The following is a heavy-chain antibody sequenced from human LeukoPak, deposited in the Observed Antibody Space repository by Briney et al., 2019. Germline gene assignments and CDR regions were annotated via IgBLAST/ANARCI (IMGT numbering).Heavy chain of an antibody. Sequence: GASVKVSCKASGYTFTSYYMHWVRQAPGQGLEWMGLINPSAGGTGYAQKFQGRVTMTRDTSTSTVYMVLSSLRSEDTAVYYCARWDHYYETNAHPDYWGQGTLVTVSS. CDR1: GYTFTSYY. CDR2: INPSAGGT. CDR3: ARWDHYYETNAHPDY. J-gene: IGHJ4*02. D-gene: IGHD3-22*01. V-gene: IGHV1-46*01.